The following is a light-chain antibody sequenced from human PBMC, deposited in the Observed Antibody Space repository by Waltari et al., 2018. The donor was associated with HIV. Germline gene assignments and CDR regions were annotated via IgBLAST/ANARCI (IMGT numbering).Light chain of an antibody. J-gene: IGLJ1*01. CDR3: CSCPRSGIRYV. CDR2: TNN. Sequence: QSELTQPPSASGTPGQRVTISCSGSSPNIGRNTVNWYQQLPGTAPKLLIYTNNQRPSWVPDRFSGSKSGNTASLTISGLQAEDEADYYCCSCPRSGIRYVFGTGTKVTVL. V-gene: IGLV1-44*01. CDR1: SPNIGRNT.